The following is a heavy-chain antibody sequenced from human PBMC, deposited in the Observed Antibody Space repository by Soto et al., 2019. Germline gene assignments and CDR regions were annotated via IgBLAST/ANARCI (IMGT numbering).Heavy chain of an antibody. CDR2: ISYDGSNK. CDR1: GFTFSSYA. V-gene: IGHV3-30-3*01. CDR3: ARDRGRSGSYYYYYYGMDV. D-gene: IGHD3-10*01. J-gene: IGHJ6*02. Sequence: GGSLRLSCAASGFTFSSYAMHWVRQAPGKGLEWVAVISYDGSNKYYADSVKGRFTISRDNSKNTLYLQMNSLRAEDTAVYYCARDRGRSGSYYYYYYGMDVWGQGTTVTVSS.